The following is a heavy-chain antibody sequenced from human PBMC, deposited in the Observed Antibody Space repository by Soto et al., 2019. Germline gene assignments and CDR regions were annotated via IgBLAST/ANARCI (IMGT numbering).Heavy chain of an antibody. CDR1: GGSFIGYY. D-gene: IGHD6-13*01. Sequence: SETLSLTCAVYGGSFIGYYWSWILQPPGKGLEWIGEINHSGSTNYNPSLKSRVTISVDTSKNQFSLKLSSVTAADTAVYYCARLVLAAAGTLDYYYYYGMDVWGQGTTVTVSS. CDR3: ARLVLAAAGTLDYYYYYGMDV. J-gene: IGHJ6*02. CDR2: INHSGST. V-gene: IGHV4-34*01.